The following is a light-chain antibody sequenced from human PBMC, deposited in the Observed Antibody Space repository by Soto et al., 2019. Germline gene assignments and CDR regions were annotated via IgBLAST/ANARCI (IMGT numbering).Light chain of an antibody. CDR2: ETS. J-gene: IGLJ3*02. V-gene: IGLV7-43*01. Sequence: QAVVTQAPSLTVSPGGTVTLTCASNTGAVTSGHYPNWFQQKPGQAPRTLIYETSNKHSWTPARFSGSLLGGKAALTLSGVQPEDEDEYYCLLYYGGAHWVFGRGTKLTVL. CDR1: TGAVTSGHY. CDR3: LLYYGGAHWV.